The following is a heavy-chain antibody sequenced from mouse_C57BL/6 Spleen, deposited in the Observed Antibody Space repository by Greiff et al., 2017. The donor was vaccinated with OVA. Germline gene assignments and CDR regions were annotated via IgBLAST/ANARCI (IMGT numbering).Heavy chain of an antibody. CDR1: GFSLSTFGMG. Sequence: QVTLKVSGPGILQPSQTLSLTCSFSGFSLSTFGMGVGWIRQPSGKGLEWLAHIWWADDKYYNPALKSRLTISKDTSKNQVFLKIANVDTADTATYYCARIIYYGNSGGYYFDYWGQGTTLTVSS. CDR3: ARIIYYGNSGGYYFDY. D-gene: IGHD2-1*01. CDR2: IWWADDK. V-gene: IGHV8-8*01. J-gene: IGHJ2*01.